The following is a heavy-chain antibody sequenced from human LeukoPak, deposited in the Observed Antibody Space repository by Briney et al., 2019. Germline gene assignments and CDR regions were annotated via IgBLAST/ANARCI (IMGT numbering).Heavy chain of an antibody. Sequence: GGSLRLSCAASGFTFSSFDMHWVREPTGQGLEWVSTIGTASDTYYPGSVEGRFTLSRDNAKNSLYLQMNSLTAGDTAVYYCARGPPRGKYYYMDVWGKGTTVTVSS. CDR1: GFTFSSFD. CDR2: IGTASDT. J-gene: IGHJ6*03. CDR3: ARGPPRGKYYYMDV. V-gene: IGHV3-13*01. D-gene: IGHD1-1*01.